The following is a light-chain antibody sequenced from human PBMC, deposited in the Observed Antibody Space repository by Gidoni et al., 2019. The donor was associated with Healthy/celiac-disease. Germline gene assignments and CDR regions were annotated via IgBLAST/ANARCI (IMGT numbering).Light chain of an antibody. CDR1: QDISNY. CDR3: QQYDNLPLT. J-gene: IGKJ2*01. V-gene: IGKV1-33*01. CDR2: DAS. Sequence: DIQMTPSPSSLSASVGDRVTITCQASQDISNYLNWYQQKPGKAPKLLIYDASNLETGVPSRFSGSGSGTDCTFTSSSLQPEDIATYYCQQYDNLPLTFGQGTKLEIK.